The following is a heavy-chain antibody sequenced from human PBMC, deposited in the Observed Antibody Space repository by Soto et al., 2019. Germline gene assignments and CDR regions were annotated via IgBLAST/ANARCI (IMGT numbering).Heavy chain of an antibody. D-gene: IGHD1-26*01. J-gene: IGHJ4*02. CDR3: AREWSYSGSSLDY. CDR2: IWYDGSNK. V-gene: IGHV3-33*01. CDR1: GFTFSSYG. Sequence: QVQLVESGGGVVQPGRSLRLSCAASGFTFSSYGMHWVRKAPGKGLEWVAVIWYDGSNKYYADSVKGRFTISRDNSKNTLYLQMNSLRAEDTAVYYCAREWSYSGSSLDYWGQGTLVTVSS.